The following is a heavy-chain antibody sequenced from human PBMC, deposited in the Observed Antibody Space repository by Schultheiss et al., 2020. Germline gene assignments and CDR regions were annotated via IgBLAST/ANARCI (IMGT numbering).Heavy chain of an antibody. J-gene: IGHJ6*02. Sequence: ASVKVSCKASGYTFTSYGISWVRQAPGQGLEWMGWINPNSGGTNYAQKFQGRVTITRDTSASTAYMELSSLRSEDTAVYYCARDRYSSGWSPTYYYYGMDVWGQGTTVTVAS. CDR2: INPNSGGT. D-gene: IGHD6-19*01. CDR1: GYTFTSYG. CDR3: ARDRYSSGWSPTYYYYGMDV. V-gene: IGHV1-18*01.